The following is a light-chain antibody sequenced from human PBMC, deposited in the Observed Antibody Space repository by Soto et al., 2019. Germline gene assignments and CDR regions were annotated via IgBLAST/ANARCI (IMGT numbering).Light chain of an antibody. CDR1: QPVSSNF. CDR3: QQYANSPIP. Sequence: VLTHSAGTLSLSPGESAALSCRASQPVSSNFLAWYQQKPGQAPRLLIYGVSSRASGIPDRFFGSGSGTDFTLTINRLEPEDFAVYYCQQYANSPIPFGQGTRLEIK. CDR2: GVS. V-gene: IGKV3-20*01. J-gene: IGKJ5*01.